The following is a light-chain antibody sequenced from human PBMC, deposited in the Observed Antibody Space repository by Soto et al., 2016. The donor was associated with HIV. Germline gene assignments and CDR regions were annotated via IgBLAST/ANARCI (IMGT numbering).Light chain of an antibody. J-gene: IGKJ1*01. Sequence: DVVVTQSPLSLAVTLGQAASVSCKSSQGLVHFDGNTYLSWYQQRPGQSPRRLMYKVSNRDSGVPDRFSGSGAGTDFTLNITRVEAEDVAIYFCMQGTHLPLWTFGQGTKVEIK. V-gene: IGKV2-30*02. CDR2: KVS. CDR3: MQGTHLPLWT. CDR1: QGLVHFDGNTY.